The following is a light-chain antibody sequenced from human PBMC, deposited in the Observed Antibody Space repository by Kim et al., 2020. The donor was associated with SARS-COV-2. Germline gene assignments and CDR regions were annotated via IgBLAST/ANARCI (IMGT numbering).Light chain of an antibody. V-gene: IGLV1-51*01. Sequence: GQKVTISCSGNSANIGKNYVSWYLQRPRTAPKLLIYGSIYRPSGIPDRFSGSKSGTSATLGIAGLQTGDEADYYCASWESSLSAGVFGTGTKVTVL. CDR3: ASWESSLSAGV. CDR2: GSI. J-gene: IGLJ1*01. CDR1: SANIGKNY.